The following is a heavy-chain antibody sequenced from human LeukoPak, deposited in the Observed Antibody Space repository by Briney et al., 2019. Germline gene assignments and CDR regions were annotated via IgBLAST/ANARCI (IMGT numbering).Heavy chain of an antibody. D-gene: IGHD3-22*01. CDR3: AREASYYYDSSGYYSYAY. CDR2: IYHTGST. Sequence: SETLSLTCTVSGYSVSSAYSWGWIRQPPGKGLEWIGSIYHTGSTYYNPSLKSRVTISVDKSKNQFSLKLSSVTAADTAVYYCAREASYYYDSSGYYSYAYWGQGTLVTVSS. J-gene: IGHJ4*02. V-gene: IGHV4-38-2*02. CDR1: GYSVSSAYS.